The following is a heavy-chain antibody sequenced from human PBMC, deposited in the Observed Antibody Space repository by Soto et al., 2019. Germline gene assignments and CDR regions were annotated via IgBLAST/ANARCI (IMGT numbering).Heavy chain of an antibody. J-gene: IGHJ4*02. CDR2: ISYSGNT. Sequence: QVQLQESGPGLVKPSQTLSLTCTVSGGSVSSGGYYWSWIRQPPGKGLEWIGYISYSGNTFYNRDLKGPVTKSIDTSKNQFSLKLRSVTAAATALFYCARGSDYVYFCDNWGQGTLVSVSS. CDR3: ARGSDYVYFCDN. V-gene: IGHV4-31*01. D-gene: IGHD1-26*01. CDR1: GGSVSSGGYY.